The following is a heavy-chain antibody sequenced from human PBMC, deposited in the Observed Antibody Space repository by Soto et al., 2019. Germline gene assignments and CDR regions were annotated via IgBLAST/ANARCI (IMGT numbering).Heavy chain of an antibody. V-gene: IGHV1-69*01. CDR2: IVPVFGAA. CDR1: GGTFSSYA. CDR3: ARVAQLLDY. D-gene: IGHD6-13*01. J-gene: IGHJ4*02. Sequence: QVQLVQSGAEVKKPGSSVKVSCKVSGGTFSSYAISWVRQAPGQGLEWMGAIVPVFGAAHYAPKFQGRVTITADESTSTAYMEVSSLRSEDTAVYYCARVAQLLDYRGQGTLVTVSS.